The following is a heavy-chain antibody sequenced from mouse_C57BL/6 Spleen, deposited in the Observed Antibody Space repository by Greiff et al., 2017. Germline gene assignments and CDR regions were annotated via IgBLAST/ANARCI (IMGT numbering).Heavy chain of an antibody. CDR3: ARETYGYEGHYYAMDY. V-gene: IGHV1-53*01. D-gene: IGHD2-2*01. J-gene: IGHJ4*01. CDR2: INPSNGGT. CDR1: GYTFTSYW. Sequence: QVQLQQPGTELVKPGASVKLSCKASGYTFTSYWMHWVKQRPGQGLEWIGNINPSNGGTNYNEKFKSKATLTVDKSSSTAYMQLSSLASEDSAVYYFARETYGYEGHYYAMDYWGQGTSVTVSS.